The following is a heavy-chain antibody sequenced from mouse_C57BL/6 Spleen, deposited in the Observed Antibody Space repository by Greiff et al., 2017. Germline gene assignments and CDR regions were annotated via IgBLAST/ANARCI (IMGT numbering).Heavy chain of an antibody. CDR3: TEGGLRRGFAY. CDR1: GFTFSNYC. D-gene: IGHD2-4*01. J-gene: IGHJ3*01. V-gene: IGHV6-3*01. Sequence: EVQLVESGGGLVQPGGSMKLSCVASGFTFSNYCMNWVRQSPGKGLEWVAQIRLKSDNYATHYAESVKGRFTISRDDSKSSVWLQMNNLRAEYTGIYYGTEGGLRRGFAYWGQGTLVTVSA. CDR2: IRLKSDNYAT.